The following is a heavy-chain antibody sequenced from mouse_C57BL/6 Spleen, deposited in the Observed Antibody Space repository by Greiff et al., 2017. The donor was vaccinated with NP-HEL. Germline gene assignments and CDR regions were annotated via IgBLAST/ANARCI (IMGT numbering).Heavy chain of an antibody. CDR2: ISSGSSTI. CDR1: GFTFSDYG. CDR3: ARHDAGYYYAMDY. V-gene: IGHV5-17*01. D-gene: IGHD2-12*01. Sequence: EVKLMESGGGLVKPGGSLKLSCAASGFTFSDYGMHWVRQAPEKGLEWVAYISSGSSTIYYADTVKGRVTISRDNAKNTLFLQMTSLRSEDTAMYYCARHDAGYYYAMDYWGQGTSVTVSS. J-gene: IGHJ4*01.